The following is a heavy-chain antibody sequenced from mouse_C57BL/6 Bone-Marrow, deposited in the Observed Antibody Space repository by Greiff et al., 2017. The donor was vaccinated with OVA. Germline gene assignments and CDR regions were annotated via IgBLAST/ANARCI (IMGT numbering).Heavy chain of an antibody. V-gene: IGHV3-6*01. CDR2: ISYDGSN. CDR1: GYSITSGYY. J-gene: IGHJ2*01. CDR3: ARDPRRIFYFDY. Sequence: EVQLQESGPGLVKPSQSLSLTCSVTGYSITSGYYWNWIRQFPGNNLEWMGYISYDGSNNYNPSLKNRISITRDTSKNQFFLKLNSVTTEDTATYYCARDPRRIFYFDYWGQGTTLTVSS.